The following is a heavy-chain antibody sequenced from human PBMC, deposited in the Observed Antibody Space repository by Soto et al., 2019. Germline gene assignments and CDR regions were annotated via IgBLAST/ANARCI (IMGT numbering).Heavy chain of an antibody. CDR1: GGTFSSYA. V-gene: IGHV1-69*01. CDR3: ARSQGSSTSLEIYYYYYYGMDV. Sequence: QVQLVQSGAEVKKPGSSVKVSCKASGGTFSSYAISWVRQAPGQGLEWMGGIIPISGTENYAQKFQGRVTITADESTSTAYMELSSLRSEDTAVYYCARSQGSSTSLEIYYYYYYGMDVWGQGTTVTVSS. D-gene: IGHD2-2*01. CDR2: IIPISGTE. J-gene: IGHJ6*02.